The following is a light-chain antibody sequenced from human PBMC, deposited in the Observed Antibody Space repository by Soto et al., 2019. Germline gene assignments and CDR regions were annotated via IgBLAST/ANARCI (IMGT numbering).Light chain of an antibody. CDR3: QQYGSYPGA. V-gene: IGKV3-20*01. Sequence: EIELTPSPGTLSLSPVERATLSCRASQSVSSSYLAWYQPKPGRAPKLLIYGASIRATDIPERFSGSGSGTEFTLTISRLEPEDFATYYCQQYGSYPGAFGQGTKVDIK. J-gene: IGKJ1*01. CDR2: GAS. CDR1: QSVSSSY.